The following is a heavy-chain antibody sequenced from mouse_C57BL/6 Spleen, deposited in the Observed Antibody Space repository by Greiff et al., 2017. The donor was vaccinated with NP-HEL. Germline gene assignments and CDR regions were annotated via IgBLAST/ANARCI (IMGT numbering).Heavy chain of an antibody. CDR2: IYPGSGST. Sequence: VQLQQPGAELVKPGASVKMSCKASGYTFTSYWITWVKQRPGQGLEWIGDIYPGSGSTNYNEKFKSQATLTVDTSTSTAYMQLSSLTSEDSAVYYCARKAHYYGSSYGFAYWGQGTLVTVSA. D-gene: IGHD1-1*01. CDR3: ARKAHYYGSSYGFAY. CDR1: GYTFTSYW. V-gene: IGHV1-55*01. J-gene: IGHJ3*01.